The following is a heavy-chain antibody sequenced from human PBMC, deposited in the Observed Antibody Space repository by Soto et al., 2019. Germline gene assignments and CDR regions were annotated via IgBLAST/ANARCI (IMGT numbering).Heavy chain of an antibody. CDR3: AKGVGGYNWIAGDY. CDR1: GFTFSSYG. CDR2: ISYDGSNK. Sequence: PGGSLRLSCAASGFTFSSYGMHWVRQAPGKGLEWVAVISYDGSNKYYADSVKGRFTISRDNSKNTLYLQMNSLRAEDTAVYYCAKGVGGYNWIAGDYWGRGTLVTVSS. V-gene: IGHV3-30*18. J-gene: IGHJ4*02. D-gene: IGHD1-20*01.